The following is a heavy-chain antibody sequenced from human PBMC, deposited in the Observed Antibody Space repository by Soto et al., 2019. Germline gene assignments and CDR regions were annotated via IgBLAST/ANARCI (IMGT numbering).Heavy chain of an antibody. D-gene: IGHD1-26*01. V-gene: IGHV4-34*01. CDR3: ARGPTVGATYYFDY. J-gene: IGHJ4*02. Sequence: SETLSLTCAVYGGSFSGYYWSWIRQPPGKGLEWIGEINHSGSTNYNPSLKSRVTISVDTSKNQFSLKLSSVTAADTAVYYCARGPTVGATYYFDYWGQGTLVTVSS. CDR1: GGSFSGYY. CDR2: INHSGST.